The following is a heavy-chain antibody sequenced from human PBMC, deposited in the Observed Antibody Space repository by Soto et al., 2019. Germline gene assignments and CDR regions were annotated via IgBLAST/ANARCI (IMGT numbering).Heavy chain of an antibody. V-gene: IGHV4-34*01. Sequence: KPSETLSLTXGLSGSLPVGSLSTYFWTWIRQPPGKGLEWIGEINHSGSPNYSPSLRGRVTISLDTSKKQFSLNLSSVTAADTAVYFCARARFSQWSQDYYGLDVWGQGTTVTVS. CDR2: INHSGSP. D-gene: IGHD3-3*01. CDR3: ARARFSQWSQDYYGLDV. CDR1: GSLPVGSLSTYF. J-gene: IGHJ6*02.